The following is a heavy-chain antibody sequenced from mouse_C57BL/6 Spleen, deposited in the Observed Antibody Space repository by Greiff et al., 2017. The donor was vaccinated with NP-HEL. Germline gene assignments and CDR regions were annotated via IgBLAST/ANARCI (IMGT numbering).Heavy chain of an antibody. J-gene: IGHJ2*01. CDR2: IRNKANGYTT. V-gene: IGHV7-3*01. CDR3: ARYSRYFDY. Sequence: DVMLVESGGGLVQPGGSLSLSCAASGFTFTDYYMSWVRQPPGKALEWLGFIRNKANGYTTEYSASVKGRFTISRDNSQSILYLQMNALRAEDSATYYCARYSRYFDYWGQGTTLTVSS. CDR1: GFTFTDYY.